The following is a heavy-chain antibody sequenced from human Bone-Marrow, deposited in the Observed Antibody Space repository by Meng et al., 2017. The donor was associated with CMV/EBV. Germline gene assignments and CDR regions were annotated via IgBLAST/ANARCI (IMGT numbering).Heavy chain of an antibody. D-gene: IGHD6-6*01. Sequence: GGSLRLSCAASGLTFSGSYMTWIRQAPGKGLEWLSYISASGTTRYYAESVTGRFTISRDNAKNSLYLQMNSLRAEDTAVYYCARGMSREYSSSSSGMSVAEERRGFYYYGMDVWGQGTTVTVSS. V-gene: IGHV3-11*04. CDR1: GLTFSGSY. CDR3: ARGMSREYSSSSSGMSVAEERRGFYYYGMDV. CDR2: ISASGTTR. J-gene: IGHJ6*02.